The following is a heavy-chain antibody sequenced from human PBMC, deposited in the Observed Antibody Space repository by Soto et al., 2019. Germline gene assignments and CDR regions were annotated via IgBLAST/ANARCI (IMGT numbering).Heavy chain of an antibody. CDR3: AKISYSSTNCDMVSGAGSYFHS. Sequence: EVQLLESGGGLVQPGGSLRLSCAASGFTFSTQVMSWVRQAPGKGLEWVSAMSGSRGYTYYADSVKGRFTISRDNSKNTMYLVMNSLTAEDTGVDYCAKISYSSTNCDMVSGAGSYFHSWGQGTLVIVSS. V-gene: IGHV3-23*01. D-gene: IGHD2-2*02. CDR2: MSGSRGYT. J-gene: IGHJ4*02. CDR1: GFTFSTQV.